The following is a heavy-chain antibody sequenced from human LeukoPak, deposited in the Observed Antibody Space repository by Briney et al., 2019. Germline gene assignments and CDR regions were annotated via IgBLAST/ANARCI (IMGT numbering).Heavy chain of an antibody. D-gene: IGHD3-9*01. V-gene: IGHV3-9*01. CDR2: ISWNSGSI. CDR3: AKEGAGYYDILTGYYLRDAFDI. Sequence: PGGSLRLSCAASGFTFDDYAMHWVRHAPGKGLEWVSGISWNSGSIGYADSVKGRFTISRDNAKNSLYLQMNSLRAEDTALYYCAKEGAGYYDILTGYYLRDAFDIWGQGTMVTVSS. J-gene: IGHJ3*02. CDR1: GFTFDDYA.